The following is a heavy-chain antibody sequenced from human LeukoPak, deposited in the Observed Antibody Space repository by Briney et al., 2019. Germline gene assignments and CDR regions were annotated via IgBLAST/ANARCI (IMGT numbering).Heavy chain of an antibody. J-gene: IGHJ4*02. CDR2: IYYSGST. V-gene: IGHV4-39*07. Sequence: TSETLSLTCTVSGGSISSSSYYWGWIRQPPGKGLEWIGSIYYSGSTYYNPSLKSRVTMSVDTSKTQFSLKLNSVTAADTAVYFCRDAPFLVRFVYWGRETGVTVSS. CDR3: RDAPFLVRFVY. CDR1: GGSISSSSYY. D-gene: IGHD3-3*01.